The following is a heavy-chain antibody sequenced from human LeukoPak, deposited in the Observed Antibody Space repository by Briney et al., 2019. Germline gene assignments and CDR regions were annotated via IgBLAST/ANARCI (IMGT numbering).Heavy chain of an antibody. V-gene: IGHV3-72*01. J-gene: IGHJ4*02. CDR1: GFTFSDHY. CDR3: AREVWSGYYTLYYFDY. D-gene: IGHD3-3*01. CDR2: IRNKADTYTT. Sequence: PGGSLRLSCAASGFTFSDHYMDWVRQAPGKGLEWVGRIRNKADTYTTEYAASVKGRFTISRDDSKNSLYLQMNSVKTEDTAVYYCAREVWSGYYTLYYFDYWGQGTLVTVSS.